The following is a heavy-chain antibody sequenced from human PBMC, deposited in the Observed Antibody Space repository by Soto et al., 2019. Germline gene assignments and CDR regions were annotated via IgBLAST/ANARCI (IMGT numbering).Heavy chain of an antibody. CDR3: ARETPTVPTRY. CDR2: IIPIFGTA. V-gene: IGHV1-69*01. J-gene: IGHJ4*02. D-gene: IGHD4-17*01. Sequence: SVKVSCKASGGPFISYAIIWVRQAPGQGLEWMGGIIPIFGTANYAQKFQGRVTITADESTSTAYMELSSLRSEDTAVYYCARETPTVPTRYWGQGTLVTVYS. CDR1: GGPFISYA.